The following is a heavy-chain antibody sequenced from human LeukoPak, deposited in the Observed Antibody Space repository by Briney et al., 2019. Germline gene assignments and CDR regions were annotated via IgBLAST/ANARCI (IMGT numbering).Heavy chain of an antibody. D-gene: IGHD5-12*01. CDR1: GFTFSSYE. CDR3: ARDPTTIQYYYYYYMDV. J-gene: IGHJ6*03. V-gene: IGHV3-48*03. Sequence: GGSLRLSCAASGFTFSSYEMNWVRQAPGKGLEWLSYISTNGVNIHYADSVKGRFTISRDNSKNTLYLQMNSLRAEDTAVYYCARDPTTIQYYYYYYMDVWGKGTTVTVSS. CDR2: ISTNGVNI.